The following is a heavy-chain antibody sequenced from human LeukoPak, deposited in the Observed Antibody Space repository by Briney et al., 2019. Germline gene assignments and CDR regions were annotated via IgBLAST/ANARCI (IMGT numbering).Heavy chain of an antibody. CDR1: GYTFTSYG. V-gene: IGHV1-18*01. J-gene: IGHJ5*02. Sequence: ASVKVSCKASGYTFTSYGISWVRQAPGQGLEWMGWISAYNGNTNYAQKLQGRVTMTTDTSTSTAYMELRSLRSDDTAVYYRARAGIAAASYWFDPWGQGTLVTVSS. CDR2: ISAYNGNT. CDR3: ARAGIAAASYWFDP. D-gene: IGHD6-13*01.